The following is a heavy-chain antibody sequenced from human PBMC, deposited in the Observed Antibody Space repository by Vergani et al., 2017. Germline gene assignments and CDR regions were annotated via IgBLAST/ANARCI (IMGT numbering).Heavy chain of an antibody. CDR3: ARHLAYCGGDCYPYYYGMYV. Sequence: QLQLQESGPGLVKPSETLSLTCTVSGGPISSSSYYWGWIRQPPGKGLEWIGSIYYSGSTYYKPSLKSRVTISVDTSKNHFSLKLSSVTSADTAVYYCARHLAYCGGDCYPYYYGMYVWGQGTTVTVSS. V-gene: IGHV4-39*01. D-gene: IGHD2-21*02. J-gene: IGHJ6*02. CDR2: IYYSGST. CDR1: GGPISSSSYY.